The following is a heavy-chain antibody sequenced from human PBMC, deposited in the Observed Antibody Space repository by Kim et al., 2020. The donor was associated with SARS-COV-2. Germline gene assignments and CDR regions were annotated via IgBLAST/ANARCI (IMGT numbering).Heavy chain of an antibody. J-gene: IGHJ4*02. V-gene: IGHV4-61*01. CDR2: MYYSGST. Sequence: SETLSLTCTVSGGSVSCGSHFWSWIRQPPGKGLEWIGQMYYSGSTNYNPSLKSRVIISVVTSKNQFSLNLSSVTAADTAGDYFASDSSNGCFYLWGQGIL. CDR1: GGSVSCGSHF. CDR3: ASDSSNGCFYL. D-gene: IGHD2-15*01.